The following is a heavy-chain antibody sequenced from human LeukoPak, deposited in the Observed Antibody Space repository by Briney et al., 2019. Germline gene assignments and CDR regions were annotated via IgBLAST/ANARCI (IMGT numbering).Heavy chain of an antibody. Sequence: ASVKVSCKASGYTFTSYYMHWVRQAPGQGLEWMGIINPSGGSTSYAQKFQGRVTMTRDTSTSTVYMGLSSLRSEDTAVYYCARTAIAAAGDYYYYMDVWGKGTTVTVSS. J-gene: IGHJ6*03. D-gene: IGHD6-13*01. CDR2: INPSGGST. CDR1: GYTFTSYY. CDR3: ARTAIAAAGDYYYYMDV. V-gene: IGHV1-46*01.